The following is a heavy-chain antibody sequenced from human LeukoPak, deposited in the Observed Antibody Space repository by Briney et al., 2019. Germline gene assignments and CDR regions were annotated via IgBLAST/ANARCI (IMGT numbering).Heavy chain of an antibody. Sequence: GGSLRLSCAASGFTFSSYAMSWVRQAPGKGLQWVSDISGTGGYTYYADSVKGRFAISRDNSRNTLYLEMNSLRAEDTAVYYCAKVYINSWYYFDYWGQGTLVTVSS. V-gene: IGHV3-23*01. J-gene: IGHJ4*02. CDR3: AKVYINSWYYFDY. CDR2: ISGTGGYT. D-gene: IGHD6-13*01. CDR1: GFTFSSYA.